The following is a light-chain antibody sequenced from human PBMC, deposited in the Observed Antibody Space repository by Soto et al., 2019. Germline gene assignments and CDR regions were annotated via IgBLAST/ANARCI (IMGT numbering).Light chain of an antibody. Sequence: EIVMTQSPVTLSVSPGERSTLSCRASQSVSSNLAWYQQKPGQAPSLLIYGAFTRATGIPARFSGSGSGTDFTLTISSLEPEDAAVYYCQQRSNWPPITFGQGTRLEIK. CDR1: QSVSSN. J-gene: IGKJ5*01. V-gene: IGKV3-11*01. CDR3: QQRSNWPPIT. CDR2: GAF.